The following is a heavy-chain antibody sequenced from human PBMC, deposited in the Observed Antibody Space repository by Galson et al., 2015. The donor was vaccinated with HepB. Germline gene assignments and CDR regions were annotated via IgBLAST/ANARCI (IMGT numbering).Heavy chain of an antibody. CDR1: GGTFSSYA. V-gene: IGHV1-69*13. D-gene: IGHD5-18*01. CDR2: IIPIFDTA. J-gene: IGHJ5*02. CDR3: ARGESGVDTALVRGGWFDP. Sequence: SVKVSCKASGGTFSSYAVNWVRQAPGQGLEWMGGIIPIFDTAKYAQKSQGRVPTTAYESTNTAYMELSSLRSEDTAVYYRARGESGVDTALVRGGWFDPWGQGTLVTVSS.